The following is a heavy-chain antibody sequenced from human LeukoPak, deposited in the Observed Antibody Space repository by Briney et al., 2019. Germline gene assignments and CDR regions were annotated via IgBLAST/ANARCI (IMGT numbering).Heavy chain of an antibody. V-gene: IGHV3-74*01. CDR2: VNTDGSRT. D-gene: IGHD3-10*01. CDR1: GFTFSTYW. CDR3: ARDGLVVRGTFPENWFDP. J-gene: IGHJ5*02. Sequence: PGGSLRLSCAASGFTFSTYWMHWVRQAPGKGLVWVSGVNTDGSRTNYADSVKGRFTISRDNAKNTLHLQMNSLRAEDTAVYYCARDGLVVRGTFPENWFDPWRQGTLVTVSS.